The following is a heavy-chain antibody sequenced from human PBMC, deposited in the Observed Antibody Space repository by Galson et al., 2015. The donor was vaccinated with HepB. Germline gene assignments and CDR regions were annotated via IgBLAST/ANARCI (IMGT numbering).Heavy chain of an antibody. V-gene: IGHV1-3*01. D-gene: IGHD6-25*01. CDR1: GYTFTSYA. CDR2: INAGNGNT. Sequence: SVKVSCKASGYTFTSYAMHWVRQAPGQRLEWMGWINAGNGNTKYSQKFQGRVTITRDTSASTAYMELSSLRSEDTAVYYCAREKAAGGNWFDPWGQGTRVTVSS. CDR3: AREKAAGGNWFDP. J-gene: IGHJ5*02.